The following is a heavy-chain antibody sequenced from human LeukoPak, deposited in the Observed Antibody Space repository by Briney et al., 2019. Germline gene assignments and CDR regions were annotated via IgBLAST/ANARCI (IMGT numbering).Heavy chain of an antibody. Sequence: PGGSLRLSCAASGFTFSSYWMSWVRQAPGKGLEWVANIKQDGSEKYYVDSVKGRFTISRDNAKNSLYLQMNSLRAEDTAVYYCARDKGGGYDYYYYYMDVWGKGTTVTISS. D-gene: IGHD5-12*01. CDR2: IKQDGSEK. CDR3: ARDKGGGYDYYYYYMDV. J-gene: IGHJ6*03. V-gene: IGHV3-7*01. CDR1: GFTFSSYW.